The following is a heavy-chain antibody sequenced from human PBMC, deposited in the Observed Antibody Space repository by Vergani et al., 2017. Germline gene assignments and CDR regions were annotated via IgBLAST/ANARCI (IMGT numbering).Heavy chain of an antibody. J-gene: IGHJ4*02. CDR1: GGTFSSYA. V-gene: IGHV1-69*18. CDR2: IIPIFGTA. D-gene: IGHD3-10*01. Sequence: VQLVESGAEVKKPGSSVKVSCKASGGTFSSYAISWVRQAPGQGLEWMGRIIPIFGTANYAQKFQGRVTSTADESTSTAYMELSSLRSEDTAVYYCARMEVLWFGELLSFDYWGQGTLVTVSS. CDR3: ARMEVLWFGELLSFDY.